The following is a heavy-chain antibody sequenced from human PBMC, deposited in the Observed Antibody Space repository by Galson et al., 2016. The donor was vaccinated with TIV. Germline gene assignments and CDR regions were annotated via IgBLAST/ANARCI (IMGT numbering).Heavy chain of an antibody. V-gene: IGHV3-30-3*01. CDR1: GFTFSRYP. Sequence: SLRLSCADTGFTFSRYPMHWVRQAPGKGLEWVAVISYDGSNNADSVKGRFTISRDKSKNTLYLQMNSLRAEDTAVYYCARTLTSYYFDYWGQGTLVTVSS. CDR3: ARTLTSYYFDY. CDR2: ISYDGSN. J-gene: IGHJ4*02. D-gene: IGHD1-14*01.